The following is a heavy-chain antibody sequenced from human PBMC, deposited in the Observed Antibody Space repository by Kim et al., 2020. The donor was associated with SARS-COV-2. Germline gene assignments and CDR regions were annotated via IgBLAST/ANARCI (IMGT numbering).Heavy chain of an antibody. V-gene: IGHV3-33*01. Sequence: WGSLRLSCAASGFTFSSYGMHWVRQAPGKGLEWVAVMWYDGTNKFYADSVKGRFTISRDDSKNTLFLQMNSLRAEDTSVYYRARDHGMFDCANDYGILDCWGQEALVTISA. CDR3: ARDHGMFDCANDYGILDC. J-gene: IGHJ4*01. CDR1: GFTFSSYG. D-gene: IGHD2-8*01. CDR2: MWYDGTNK.